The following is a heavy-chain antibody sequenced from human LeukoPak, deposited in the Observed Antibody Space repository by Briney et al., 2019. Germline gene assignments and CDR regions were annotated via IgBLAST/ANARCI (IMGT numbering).Heavy chain of an antibody. J-gene: IGHJ6*03. Sequence: GGSLRLSCAASGFTFSDYYMSWIRQAPGKGLEWVSYISSSGSTIYYADPVKGRFTISRDNAKNSLYLQMNSLRAEDTAVYYCARDSGYCSGGSCYSFLYMDVWGKGTTVTISS. D-gene: IGHD2-15*01. CDR3: ARDSGYCSGGSCYSFLYMDV. V-gene: IGHV3-11*01. CDR1: GFTFSDYY. CDR2: ISSSGSTI.